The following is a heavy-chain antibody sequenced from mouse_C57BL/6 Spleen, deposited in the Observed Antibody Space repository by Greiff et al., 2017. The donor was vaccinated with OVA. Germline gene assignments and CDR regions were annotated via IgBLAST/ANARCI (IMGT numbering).Heavy chain of an antibody. D-gene: IGHD4-1*01. CDR1: GFTFSDFY. Sequence: EVHLVESGGGLVQSGRSLRLSCATSGFTFSDFYMEWVRQAPGKGLEWIAASRTKANDYTTEYSVSVKGRFIVSRDTSQSILYLQMNALRAEDTAIYYCARELTGTRAMDYWGQGTSVTVSS. CDR2: SRTKANDYTT. V-gene: IGHV7-1*01. J-gene: IGHJ4*01. CDR3: ARELTGTRAMDY.